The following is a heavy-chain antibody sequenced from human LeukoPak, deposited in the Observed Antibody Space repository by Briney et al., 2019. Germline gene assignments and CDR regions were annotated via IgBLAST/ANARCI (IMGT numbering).Heavy chain of an antibody. CDR1: GFTFRSSV. J-gene: IGHJ3*02. CDR3: AKKSFSTGAFDI. Sequence: GGSLRLSCAASGFTFRSSVMSWVRQAPGRGLEWVSSVGGSDDTANYAASVTGRFTISRDNSKTSLYLQMSNLGAEDTAIYYCAKKSFSTGAFDIWGQGTMVTVSS. CDR2: VGGSDDTA. D-gene: IGHD3-3*02. V-gene: IGHV3-23*01.